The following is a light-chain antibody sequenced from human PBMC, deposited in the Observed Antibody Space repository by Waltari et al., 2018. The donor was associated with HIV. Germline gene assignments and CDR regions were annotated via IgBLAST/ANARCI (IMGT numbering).Light chain of an antibody. CDR3: QQYNSDFYT. CDR2: KAS. Sequence: IQMTQSPSILSASVGDRVTITCRASQNVDSWLAWYQQRPGRAPKLLIYKASTLEYGVPARFTGSGSGTNFTLTFNSLHPDDFATYYCQQYNSDFYTFGLGTRLDLK. J-gene: IGKJ2*01. V-gene: IGKV1-5*03. CDR1: QNVDSW.